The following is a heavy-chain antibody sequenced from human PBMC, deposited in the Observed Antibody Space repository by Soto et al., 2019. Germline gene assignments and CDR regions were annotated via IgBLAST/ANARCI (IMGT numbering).Heavy chain of an antibody. D-gene: IGHD2-15*01. Sequence: EVQLVESGGGLVQPGRSLRLSCAASGFTFDDYAMHWVRQAPGKGLDWVSGIRWNSGSIGYADSVKGRFTISSDNTKNSLYLQMNSLRVEDTALYYCVKGGGXXVYHDDFANWGQGTMVTVSS. CDR3: VKGGGXXVYHDDFAN. J-gene: IGHJ3*02. CDR1: GFTFDDYA. V-gene: IGHV3-9*01. CDR2: IRWNSGSI.